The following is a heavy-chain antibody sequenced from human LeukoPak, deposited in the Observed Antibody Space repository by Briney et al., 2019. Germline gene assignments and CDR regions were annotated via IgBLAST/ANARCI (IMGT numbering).Heavy chain of an antibody. D-gene: IGHD1-1*01. Sequence: KPSETLSLTYAVSGYSVSSGYYWGWIRQSPGKGLEWIASMYHSGTTYYNPSLKSRVTISVDTSKNQFSLKLNSVTAADTAVYYCARSNWNIDYWGQGTLVTVSS. CDR1: GYSVSSGYY. V-gene: IGHV4-38-2*01. J-gene: IGHJ4*02. CDR2: MYHSGTT. CDR3: ARSNWNIDY.